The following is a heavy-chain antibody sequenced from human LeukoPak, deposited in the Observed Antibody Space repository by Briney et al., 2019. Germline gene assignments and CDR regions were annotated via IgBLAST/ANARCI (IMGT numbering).Heavy chain of an antibody. CDR3: ARDTMVRGVVDLDY. D-gene: IGHD3-10*01. CDR1: GGSISSSSYY. J-gene: IGHJ4*02. Sequence: SETLSLTCTVSGGSISSSSYYWGWIRQPPGKGLEWIGSIYYSGSTYYNPSLKSRVTISVDTSKNQFSLKLSSVTAADTAVYYCARDTMVRGVVDLDYWGQGTLVTVSS. CDR2: IYYSGST. V-gene: IGHV4-39*02.